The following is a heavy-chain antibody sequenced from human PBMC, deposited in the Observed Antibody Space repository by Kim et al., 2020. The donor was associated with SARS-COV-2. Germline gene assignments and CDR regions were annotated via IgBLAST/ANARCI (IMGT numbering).Heavy chain of an antibody. J-gene: IGHJ4*02. CDR1: GFTFSSYY. Sequence: ASVKVSCKASGFTFSSYYINWVRHAPGQGLEWMGIISPGGTTTYAQTFQGRVTITRDTSTSTVYMELSSLRSDDTAVYYCARGYSASYRIEYWGLGTLGT. V-gene: IGHV1-46*01. CDR2: ISPGGTT. CDR3: ARGYSASYRIEY. D-gene: IGHD6-13*01.